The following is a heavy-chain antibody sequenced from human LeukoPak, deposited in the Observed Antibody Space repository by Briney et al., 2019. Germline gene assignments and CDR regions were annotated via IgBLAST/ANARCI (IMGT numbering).Heavy chain of an antibody. Sequence: PGGSLRLSCAASGFTFSDYYMSWIRQAPGKGLEWVSYISSSGSTIYYADSVKGRFTISRDNAKNSLYLQMNSLRAEDTAVYYWARGRLVVANNWFDPWGQGTLVTVSS. CDR1: GFTFSDYY. J-gene: IGHJ5*02. CDR3: ARGRLVVANNWFDP. D-gene: IGHD3-22*01. CDR2: ISSSGSTI. V-gene: IGHV3-11*04.